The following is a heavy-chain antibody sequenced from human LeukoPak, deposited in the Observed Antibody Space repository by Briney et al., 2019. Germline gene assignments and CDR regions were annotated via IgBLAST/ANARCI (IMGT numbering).Heavy chain of an antibody. Sequence: GESLKISCKVSGYSFNSYWIGWVRHMPGKGLEWMGIIYPGDSATRYSPSFQGQVTISADKSISTAYLQWSSLKASDTAIYYCARQQIYGISYYYMDVWGKGTTVTVSS. J-gene: IGHJ6*03. CDR3: ARQQIYGISYYYMDV. V-gene: IGHV5-51*01. D-gene: IGHD3-3*02. CDR2: IYPGDSAT. CDR1: GYSFNSYW.